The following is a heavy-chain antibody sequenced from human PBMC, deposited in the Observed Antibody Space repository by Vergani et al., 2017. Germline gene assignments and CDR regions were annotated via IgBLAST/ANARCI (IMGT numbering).Heavy chain of an antibody. Sequence: EVQLVESGGGLVQPGRSLRLSCAASGFTFDDYAMHWVRQAPGKGLEWVSGNSWNSGSIAYADSVKGRFTISRDNAKSSLYLQMNSLRAEDTALYYCAKSCRSYYYYYMDVWGKGSTVTVSS. CDR2: NSWNSGSI. J-gene: IGHJ6*03. D-gene: IGHD2-15*01. CDR1: GFTFDDYA. CDR3: AKSCRSYYYYYMDV. V-gene: IGHV3-9*01.